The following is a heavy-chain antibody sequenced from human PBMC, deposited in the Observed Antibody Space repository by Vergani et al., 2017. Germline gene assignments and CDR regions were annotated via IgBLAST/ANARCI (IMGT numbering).Heavy chain of an antibody. D-gene: IGHD1-26*01. Sequence: QVQLQESGPGLVKPSQTLSLTCSVSGRSISSGSYYWSWIRQPAGKGLEWIVRMHTTGTTNYNPSLKSRATISVDTSKNQFSLNLSSVTAADTAVYYCAREATRSWDWGQGTLVTVSS. V-gene: IGHV4-61*02. CDR2: MHTTGTT. CDR1: GRSISSGSYY. CDR3: AREATRSWD. J-gene: IGHJ4*02.